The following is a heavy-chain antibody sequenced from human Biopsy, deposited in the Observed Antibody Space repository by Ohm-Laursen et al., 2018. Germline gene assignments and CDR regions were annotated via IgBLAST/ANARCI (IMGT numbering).Heavy chain of an antibody. J-gene: IGHJ4*02. Sequence: GTLSLTCAVSGGSISNSFWTWIRQPPGKGLEWIGYFRFEDRTSYNSSLKSRVTISADTSKNQFSLRLSSVTAADTAVYYCALGGGSYVNFDYWGQGTLVTVSS. CDR1: GGSISNSF. CDR3: ALGGGSYVNFDY. D-gene: IGHD1-26*01. V-gene: IGHV4-59*01. CDR2: FRFEDRT.